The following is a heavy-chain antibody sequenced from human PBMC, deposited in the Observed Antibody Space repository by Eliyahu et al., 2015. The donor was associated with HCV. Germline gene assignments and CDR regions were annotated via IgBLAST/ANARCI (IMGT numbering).Heavy chain of an antibody. CDR1: ISSGGYY. V-gene: IGHV4-31*02. J-gene: IGHJ5*02. Sequence: ISSGGYYWSWIRQHPGKGLEWIGYIYYSGSTYYNPSLKSRVTISVDTSKNQFSLKLNSVTAADTAVYYCARNGNYGNWFDPWGQGTLVTVSS. D-gene: IGHD1-7*01. CDR2: IYYSGST. CDR3: ARNGNYGNWFDP.